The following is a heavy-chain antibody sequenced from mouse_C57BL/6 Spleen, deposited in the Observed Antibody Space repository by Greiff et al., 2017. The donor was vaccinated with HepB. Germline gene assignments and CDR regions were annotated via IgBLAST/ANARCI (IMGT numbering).Heavy chain of an antibody. CDR1: GFTFSSYA. Sequence: EVQRVESGGGLVKPGGSLKLSCAASGFTFSSYAMSWVRQTPEKRLEWVATISDGGSYTYYPDNVKGRFTISRDNAKNNLYLQRSHLKSEDTAMYYCASNHDYALYYAMDYWGQGTSVTVSS. V-gene: IGHV5-4*01. J-gene: IGHJ4*01. D-gene: IGHD2-4*01. CDR3: ASNHDYALYYAMDY. CDR2: ISDGGSYT.